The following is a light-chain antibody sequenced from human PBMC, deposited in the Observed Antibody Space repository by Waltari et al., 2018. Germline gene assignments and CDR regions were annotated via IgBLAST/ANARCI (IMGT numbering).Light chain of an antibody. CDR1: SSDVGGYNL. Sequence: QSALTQPASVSGSPGQSITISCTGTSSDVGGYNLVSWYQQHPGKAPKLIIYEGNKWPSGVSHRFSGSKSGNTASLTISGLQAEDEADYCCCSFAGSTTWVFGGGTTLTVL. CDR2: EGN. CDR3: CSFAGSTTWV. J-gene: IGLJ3*02. V-gene: IGLV2-23*01.